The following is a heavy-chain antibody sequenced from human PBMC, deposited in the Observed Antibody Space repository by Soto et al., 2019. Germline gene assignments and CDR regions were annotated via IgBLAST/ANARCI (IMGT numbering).Heavy chain of an antibody. V-gene: IGHV3-74*01. CDR1: GFTFNTHW. J-gene: IGHJ4*02. D-gene: IGHD2-2*01. CDR3: ARGTRVIPAESDFDY. Sequence: GGSLRLSCAVSGFTFNTHWMHWVRQAPGKGLVWVSRTNTDGSSTTYADSVEGRFTISRDNAKNTLYLQMNSLRAEDTAVYYCARGTRVIPAESDFDYWGQGTLVTVSS. CDR2: TNTDGSST.